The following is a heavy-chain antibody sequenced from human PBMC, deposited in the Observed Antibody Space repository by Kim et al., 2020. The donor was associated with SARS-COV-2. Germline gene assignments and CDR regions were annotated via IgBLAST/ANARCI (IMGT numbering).Heavy chain of an antibody. Sequence: GGSLRLSCAASGFTFRNSGMHWVRQAPGKGLEWVAGILYDGLNKYYGDSVKGRFTISRDNPKNTVYLQINSLRAEDTAVYYCARDRGGNIGPFDYWGQGT. CDR2: ILYDGLNK. J-gene: IGHJ4*02. CDR1: GFTFRNSG. D-gene: IGHD3-10*01. CDR3: ARDRGGNIGPFDY. V-gene: IGHV3-33*01.